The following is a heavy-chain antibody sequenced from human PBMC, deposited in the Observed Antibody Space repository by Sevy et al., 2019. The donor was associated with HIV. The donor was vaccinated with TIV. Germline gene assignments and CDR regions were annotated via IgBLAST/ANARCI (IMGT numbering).Heavy chain of an antibody. CDR3: AGRRMGDFWSGSVRGPWAGGPLFDY. Sequence: GGSLRLSCAASGFTLSSYVMSWVRHSPGKGLEWVSTISHTSESSNYADSVKGRFTISRDNSKNTLYLQMNSLRVEDTAVYYCAGRRMGDFWSGSVRGPWAGGPLFDYWGQGTLVTVSS. D-gene: IGHD3-3*01. CDR1: GFTLSSYV. J-gene: IGHJ4*02. CDR2: ISHTSESS. V-gene: IGHV3-23*01.